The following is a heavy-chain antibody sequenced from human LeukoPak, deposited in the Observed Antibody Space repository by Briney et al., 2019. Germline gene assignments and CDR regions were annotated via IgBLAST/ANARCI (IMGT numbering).Heavy chain of an antibody. CDR1: GGTFSSYA. Sequence: ASVKVSCKASGGTFSSYAISWVRQAPGQGLEWMGGIIPIFGTANYAQKFQGRVTITADKSTSTAYMELSSQRSEDTAVYYCARARYDILTGYYNGYYFDYWGQGTLVTVSS. CDR3: ARARYDILTGYYNGYYFDY. CDR2: IIPIFGTA. J-gene: IGHJ4*02. D-gene: IGHD3-9*01. V-gene: IGHV1-69*06.